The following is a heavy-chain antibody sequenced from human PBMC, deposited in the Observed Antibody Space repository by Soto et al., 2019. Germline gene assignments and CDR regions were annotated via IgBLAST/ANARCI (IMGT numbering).Heavy chain of an antibody. V-gene: IGHV4-34*01. J-gene: IGHJ4*02. Sequence: SETLSLTCAVYGGSFSGYYWSWIRQPPGKGLEWIGEINHSGSTNYNPSLKSRVTISVDTSKNQFSLKLSSVTAADTAVYYCASRYCSGGSCGTNWGQGTLVTVSS. CDR1: GGSFSGYY. CDR2: INHSGST. D-gene: IGHD2-15*01. CDR3: ASRYCSGGSCGTN.